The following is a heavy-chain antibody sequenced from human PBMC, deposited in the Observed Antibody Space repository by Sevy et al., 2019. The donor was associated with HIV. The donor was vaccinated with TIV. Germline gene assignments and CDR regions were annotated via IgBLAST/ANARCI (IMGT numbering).Heavy chain of an antibody. V-gene: IGHV3-21*01. D-gene: IGHD6-13*01. CDR2: ISSSSSYI. CDR3: AGIGAAADKYYFDY. CDR1: GFTFSSYS. Sequence: GGSLSLSCAASGFTFSSYSMNWVRQAPGKGLEWVSSISSSSSYIYYADSVKSRFTISRDNAKNSLYLHMNSLRAEDTAVYYWAGIGAAADKYYFDYWGQGTLVTVSS. J-gene: IGHJ4*02.